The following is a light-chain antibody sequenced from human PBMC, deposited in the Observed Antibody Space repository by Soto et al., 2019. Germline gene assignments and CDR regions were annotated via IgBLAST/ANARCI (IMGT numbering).Light chain of an antibody. J-gene: IGKJ1*01. CDR3: QQYCSSPWT. V-gene: IGKV4-1*01. Sequence: DIVMTQSPDSLAVSLGERATINCRSSQSVLYSSSNKNYLAWYQQKPGQPPKLLIYWASTRESVVPDRFSGSGSGTDFTLTISRLQAEDVAVYYCQQYCSSPWTFGQGTKVEIQ. CDR2: WAS. CDR1: QSVLYSSSNKNY.